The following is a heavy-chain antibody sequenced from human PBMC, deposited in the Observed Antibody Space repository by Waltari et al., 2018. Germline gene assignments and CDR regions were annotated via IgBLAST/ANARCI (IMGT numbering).Heavy chain of an antibody. J-gene: IGHJ4*02. Sequence: EVQLVESGGGLVQPGGSLRLSCAASGFTFSSYSMNWVRQAPGKGLEWVSYISSSSSTRYYADSVKGRFTISRDNAKNSLYLQMNSLRAEDTAVYYCARVERGSYYFDYWGQGTLVTVSS. CDR2: ISSSSSTR. V-gene: IGHV3-48*04. CDR3: ARVERGSYYFDY. CDR1: GFTFSSYS. D-gene: IGHD1-26*01.